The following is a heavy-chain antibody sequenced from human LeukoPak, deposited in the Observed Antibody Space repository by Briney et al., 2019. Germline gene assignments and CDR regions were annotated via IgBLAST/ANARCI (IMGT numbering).Heavy chain of an antibody. J-gene: IGHJ4*02. D-gene: IGHD2-2*02. V-gene: IGHV7-4-1*02. CDR3: ARKGYCSTTTCYNLDY. Sequence: ASVEVSCKASGYTFTNYAIHWVRQAPGQGLEWMGWINTNTGNPTFAQGFTRRFVFSLDTSVSTAYLQISSLEAEDTAVYYCARKGYCSTTTCYNLDYWGQGTLVTVSS. CDR1: GYTFTNYA. CDR2: INTNTGNP.